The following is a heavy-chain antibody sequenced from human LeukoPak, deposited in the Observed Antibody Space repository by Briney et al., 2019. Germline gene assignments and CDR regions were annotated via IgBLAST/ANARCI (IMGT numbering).Heavy chain of an antibody. V-gene: IGHV1-69*13. CDR2: IIPIFGTA. CDR3: ARVIYGDCVNYMDV. D-gene: IGHD4-17*01. J-gene: IGHJ6*03. CDR1: GGTFSSYA. Sequence: SVKVSCKASGGTFSSYAISWVRQAPGQGLEWMGGIIPIFGTANYAQKFQGRVTITADESTSTAYMELSSLRSEDTALYYCARVIYGDCVNYMDVWGKGTTVTVSS.